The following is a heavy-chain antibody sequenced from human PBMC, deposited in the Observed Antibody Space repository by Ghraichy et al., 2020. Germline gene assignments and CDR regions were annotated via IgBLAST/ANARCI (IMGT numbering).Heavy chain of an antibody. V-gene: IGHV4-34*01. J-gene: IGHJ4*02. D-gene: IGHD6-13*01. CDR3: ARAPPPYRSSWYADY. CDR2: INHFGSS. Sequence: SETLSLTCSVYGGSVSGYYWNWIRQPPGKGLEWIGEINHFGSSDYNPSLKSRVTLSVDTSKNQFSLNLSSVTAADTAVYYCARAPPPYRSSWYADYWGQGTLVTVSS. CDR1: GGSVSGYY.